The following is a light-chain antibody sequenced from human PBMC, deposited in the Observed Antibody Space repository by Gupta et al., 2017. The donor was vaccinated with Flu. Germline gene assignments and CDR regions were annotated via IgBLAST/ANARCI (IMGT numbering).Light chain of an antibody. Sequence: QSALTQPPSASGSLGQSVTISCTGTNSDIGGYKFVSWYQHHPGKAPKLLIYEVNKRPSGVPDRFSGSKSGITASLTVSGLQAEEEADYYCNSFAASSVLCGGGTKLTVL. CDR1: NSDIGGYKF. J-gene: IGLJ3*02. V-gene: IGLV2-8*01. CDR3: NSFAASSVL. CDR2: EVN.